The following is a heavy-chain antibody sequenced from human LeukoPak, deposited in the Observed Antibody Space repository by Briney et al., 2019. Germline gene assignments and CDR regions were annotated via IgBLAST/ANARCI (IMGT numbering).Heavy chain of an antibody. Sequence: PSETLSLTCAVSGGSISSGGYSWSWIRQPPGKGLKWIGYISYSGSTYYNPSLKSRVTISGDTSKNQFSLKVTSVTAADTAVYYCTRVRIGELKPSYDNYMDVWGKGTTVTVSS. CDR2: ISYSGST. CDR3: TRVRIGELKPSYDNYMDV. V-gene: IGHV4-30-4*07. CDR1: GGSISSGGYS. J-gene: IGHJ6*03. D-gene: IGHD3-10*01.